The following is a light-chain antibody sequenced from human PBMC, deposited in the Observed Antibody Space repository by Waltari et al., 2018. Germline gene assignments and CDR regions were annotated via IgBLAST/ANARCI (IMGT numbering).Light chain of an antibody. CDR2: QDS. CDR3: QSADSTNTYVI. CDR1: TLPKQS. Sequence: SYELTQPPSVSVSPGQTAKITRSGDTLPKQSAYWYQQKPGQAPVVVIFQDSQRPSGIPERFSGSSSGTTATLTISGVQAEDEADYHCQSADSTNTYVIFGGGTKLTVL. J-gene: IGLJ2*01. V-gene: IGLV3-25*03.